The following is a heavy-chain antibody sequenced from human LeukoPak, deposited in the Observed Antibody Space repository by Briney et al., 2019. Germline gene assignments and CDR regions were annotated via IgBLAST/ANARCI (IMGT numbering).Heavy chain of an antibody. J-gene: IGHJ4*02. V-gene: IGHV3-23*01. CDR3: AKDVNAYCSGDCSDY. CDR1: GFTFSSYA. Sequence: GGSLRLSCAASGFTFSSYAMSWVRQAPGKGLEWVSAISGSGGSTYYADSVKGRITISRDNSKNMVSLEMNSLRTEDTAVYYCAKDVNAYCSGDCSDYWGQGTLVTVSS. D-gene: IGHD2-21*01. CDR2: ISGSGGST.